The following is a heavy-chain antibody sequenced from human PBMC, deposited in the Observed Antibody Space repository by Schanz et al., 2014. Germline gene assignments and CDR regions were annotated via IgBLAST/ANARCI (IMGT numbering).Heavy chain of an antibody. CDR2: IYYSGST. CDR3: ARHSGYYYYYGMDV. V-gene: IGHV4-39*01. CDR1: GGSISSSSYY. Sequence: QLQLQESGPGLVKPSETLSLTCTVSGGSISSSSYYWGWIRQPPGKGLEWIGSIYYSGSTYYNPSRKSRVPIPGDTTKTHFSLKLSSVTAADTAVYYCARHSGYYYYYGMDVWGQGTTVTVSS. J-gene: IGHJ6*02.